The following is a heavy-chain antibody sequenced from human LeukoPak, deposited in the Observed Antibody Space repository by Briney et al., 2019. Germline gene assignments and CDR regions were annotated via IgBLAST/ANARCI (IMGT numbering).Heavy chain of an antibody. Sequence: GGSLRLSCAASGFTFSSYGMHWVRQAPGKGLEWVAFIRYDGSNKYYADSVKGRFTISRDNSKNTLYLQMNSLRAEDTAVYYCAKEEFYYDSSGSAEYFQHWGQGTLVTVSS. CDR2: IRYDGSNK. D-gene: IGHD3-22*01. J-gene: IGHJ1*01. CDR3: AKEEFYYDSSGSAEYFQH. V-gene: IGHV3-30*02. CDR1: GFTFSSYG.